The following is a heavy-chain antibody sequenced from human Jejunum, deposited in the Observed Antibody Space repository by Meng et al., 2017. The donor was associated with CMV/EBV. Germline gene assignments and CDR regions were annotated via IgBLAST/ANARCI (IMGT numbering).Heavy chain of an antibody. CDR1: GFTFEYYA. J-gene: IGHJ4*02. Sequence: SGFTFEYYAMSWVRQAPGKGLEWVSIISGTGNTIYCADSVKGRFTLSRDNSKNTMYLQMHSLTAEDTAVYYCAKGGGYTYEEIYFDSWGPGTLVTVSS. V-gene: IGHV3-23*01. D-gene: IGHD5-18*01. CDR3: AKGGGYTYEEIYFDS. CDR2: ISGTGNTI.